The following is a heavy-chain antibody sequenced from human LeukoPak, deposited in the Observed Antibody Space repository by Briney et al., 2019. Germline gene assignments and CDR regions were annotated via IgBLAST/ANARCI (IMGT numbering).Heavy chain of an antibody. Sequence: GGSLRLSCVASDFAFSNYEMNWVRQAPGEGLEWISYMNIAGSTKYYADSVKGRFTVSRDNAKNSLYLHIDRLRVEDTAVYYCARVSPYGFNALDVWGQGTLVSVSS. D-gene: IGHD3/OR15-3a*01. CDR3: ARVSPYGFNALDV. CDR1: DFAFSNYE. V-gene: IGHV3-48*03. CDR2: MNIAGSTK. J-gene: IGHJ3*01.